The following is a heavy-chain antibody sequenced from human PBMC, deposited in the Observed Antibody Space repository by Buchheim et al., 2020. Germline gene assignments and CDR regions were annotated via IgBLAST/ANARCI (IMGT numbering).Heavy chain of an antibody. V-gene: IGHV3-30-3*01. CDR2: ISYDGSNK. CDR1: GFTFSSYA. CDR3: ARDDIVVVPAAPYYYYYGMDV. J-gene: IGHJ6*02. Sequence: QVQLVESGGGVVQPGRSLRLSCAASGFTFSSYAMHWVRQAPGKGLEGVAVISYDGSNKYYADSVKGRFTISRDHSKNKLYLQMNSLRAEDTAVYYCARDDIVVVPAAPYYYYYGMDVWGQGTT. D-gene: IGHD2-2*01.